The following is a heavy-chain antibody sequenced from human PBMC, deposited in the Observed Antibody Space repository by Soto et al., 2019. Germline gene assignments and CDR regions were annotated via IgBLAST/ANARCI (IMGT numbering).Heavy chain of an antibody. CDR3: ARDLSVAPIGNWDGMDV. D-gene: IGHD5-12*01. J-gene: IGHJ6*02. CDR2: TYYRSKWYN. Sequence: PSQTLSLTCAISGDSVSSNSAAWNWIRQSPSRGLEWLGRTYYRSKWYNDYAVSVKSRITINPDTSKNQFSLQLNSVTPEDTAVYYCARDLSVAPIGNWDGMDVWGQGTTVTVSS. CDR1: GDSVSSNSAA. V-gene: IGHV6-1*01.